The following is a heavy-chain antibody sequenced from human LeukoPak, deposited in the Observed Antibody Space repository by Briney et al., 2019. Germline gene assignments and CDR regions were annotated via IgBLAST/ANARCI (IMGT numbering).Heavy chain of an antibody. CDR3: ARGGASGLVDY. D-gene: IGHD3-10*01. V-gene: IGHV4-61*08. Sequence: PSETLSLTCAVSGGSISSGGYSWSWIRQPPGKGLEWIGYIYYSGSTNYNPSLKSRVTISVDTSKNQFSLKLNSVTAADTAVYYCARGGASGLVDYWGQGTLVTVSS. J-gene: IGHJ4*02. CDR2: IYYSGST. CDR1: GGSISSGGYS.